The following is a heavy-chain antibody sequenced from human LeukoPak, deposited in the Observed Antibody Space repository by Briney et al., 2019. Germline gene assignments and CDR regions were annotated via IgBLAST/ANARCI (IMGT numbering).Heavy chain of an antibody. V-gene: IGHV3-30*03. Sequence: GGSLRLFCAASGFTFSSYGMHWVRQAPGKGLEWVAVISYDGSNKYYADSVKGRFTISRDNSKNTLYLQMNSLRAEDTAVYYCARVWGSVDYWGQGTLVTVSS. CDR1: GFTFSSYG. CDR2: ISYDGSNK. CDR3: ARVWGSVDY. D-gene: IGHD3-16*01. J-gene: IGHJ4*02.